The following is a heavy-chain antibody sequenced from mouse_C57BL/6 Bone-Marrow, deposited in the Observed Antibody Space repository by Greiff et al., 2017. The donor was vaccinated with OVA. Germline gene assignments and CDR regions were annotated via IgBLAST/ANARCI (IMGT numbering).Heavy chain of an antibody. Sequence: EVQLVESGAELVRPGASVKLSCTASGFNIKDDYMHWVKQRPEQGLEWIGWIDPENGDTEYASKFQGKATITADTSSNTAYLQLSSLTSEDTAVYYCTTLGNYYAMDYWGQGTSVTVSS. CDR2: IDPENGDT. CDR3: TTLGNYYAMDY. CDR1: GFNIKDDY. J-gene: IGHJ4*01. V-gene: IGHV14-4*01.